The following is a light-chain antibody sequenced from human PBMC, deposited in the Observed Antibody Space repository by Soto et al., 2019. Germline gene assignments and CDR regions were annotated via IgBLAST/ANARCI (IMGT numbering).Light chain of an antibody. CDR3: QQLNSYPLFT. V-gene: IGKV1-9*01. J-gene: IGKJ3*01. Sequence: DIQLTQSPSFLSSSVGDRVTITCRASQGISSYLAWYQQKPGKAPTLLIYAASTLQSGVPSRFSGSGCGTEFSLTISSRQHEDFSAYYCQQLNSYPLFTFGPGTKVDIK. CDR2: AAS. CDR1: QGISSY.